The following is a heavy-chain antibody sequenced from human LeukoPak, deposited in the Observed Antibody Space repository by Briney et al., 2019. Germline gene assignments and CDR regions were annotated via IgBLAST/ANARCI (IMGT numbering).Heavy chain of an antibody. CDR3: ARYTWYYYYYGMDV. Sequence: SVKVSCKASGYTFTSYDINWVRQATGQGLEWMGWMNPNSGNTGYAQKFQGRVTMTRNTSINTAYMELSSLRSEDTAVYYCARYTWYYYYYGMDVWGQGTTVTVSS. V-gene: IGHV1-8*01. J-gene: IGHJ6*02. CDR2: MNPNSGNT. D-gene: IGHD2-2*02. CDR1: GYTFTSYD.